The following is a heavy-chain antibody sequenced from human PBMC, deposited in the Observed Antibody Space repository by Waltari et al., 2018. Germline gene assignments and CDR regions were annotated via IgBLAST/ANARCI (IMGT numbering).Heavy chain of an antibody. Sequence: QVQLQQWGAGLLKPSETLSLTCAVYGGSFSGYYWSWIRQPPGKGLEWIGEINHSGSTNYNPSLKSRVTISVDTSKNQFSLKLSSVTAADTAVYYCARGMVDTAMVTSVLAFDYWGQGTLVTVSS. CDR2: INHSGST. J-gene: IGHJ4*02. CDR3: ARGMVDTAMVTSVLAFDY. CDR1: GGSFSGYY. D-gene: IGHD5-18*01. V-gene: IGHV4-34*01.